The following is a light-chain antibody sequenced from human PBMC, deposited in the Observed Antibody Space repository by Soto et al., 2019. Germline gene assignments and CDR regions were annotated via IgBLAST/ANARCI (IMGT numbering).Light chain of an antibody. CDR2: KAS. Sequence: DIQMTQSPSTLSASVGDRVTITCRASQSISVWLAWYQQKPGKAPNLLISKASSLESGVPSRFSGSGSGTDFTLTISRLEPEDFAVYYCQQYGTSPWTFGQGTKVDIK. CDR1: QSISVW. CDR3: QQYGTSPWT. V-gene: IGKV1-5*03. J-gene: IGKJ1*01.